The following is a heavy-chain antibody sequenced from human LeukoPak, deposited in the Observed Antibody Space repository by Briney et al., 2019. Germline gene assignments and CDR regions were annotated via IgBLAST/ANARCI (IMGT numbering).Heavy chain of an antibody. Sequence: PGGALRLSCAASGFTFSKYTMNWVRQAPGKGLEWVSYISSSSSARYYADSVKGRFTISRDNAKNSLYLQMNSLRDEDTALYHCARESLENVMNAFDIWGQGPMVSV. CDR3: ARESLENVMNAFDI. J-gene: IGHJ3*02. V-gene: IGHV3-48*02. CDR1: GFTFSKYT. D-gene: IGHD5-24*01. CDR2: ISSSSSAR.